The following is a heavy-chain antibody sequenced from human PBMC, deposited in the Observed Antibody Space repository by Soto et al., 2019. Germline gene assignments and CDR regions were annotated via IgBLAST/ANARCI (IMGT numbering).Heavy chain of an antibody. CDR1: GFTFSSYA. CDR3: AHQGYPKRVIY. V-gene: IGHV3-23*01. CDR2: ISGSGGST. Sequence: GGSLRLSCAASGFTFSSYAMIWVRQAPGKGLEWVSAISGSGGSTYYADSVKGRFTISRDNSKNTLYLQMNSLRAEDTAVYYCAHQGYPKRVIYWGQGTLVTVSS. J-gene: IGHJ4*02. D-gene: IGHD2-21*01.